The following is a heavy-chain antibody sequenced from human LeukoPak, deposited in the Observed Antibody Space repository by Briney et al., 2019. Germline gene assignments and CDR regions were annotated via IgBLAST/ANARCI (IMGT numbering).Heavy chain of an antibody. CDR2: IIPIFGTA. CDR3: ARANYYGSGSYVAYYYGMDV. J-gene: IGHJ6*02. CDR1: GGTFSSYA. Sequence: SVKVSCKASGGTFSSYAISWVRQAPGQGLELMGGIIPIFGTANYAQKFQGRVTITADESTSTAYMELSSLRSEDTAVYYCARANYYGSGSYVAYYYGMDVWGQGTTVTVSS. D-gene: IGHD3-10*01. V-gene: IGHV1-69*01.